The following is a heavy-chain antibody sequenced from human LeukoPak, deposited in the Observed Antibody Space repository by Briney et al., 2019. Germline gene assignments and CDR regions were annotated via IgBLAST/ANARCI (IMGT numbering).Heavy chain of an antibody. V-gene: IGHV3-33*01. CDR1: GFTFSSYG. Sequence: PGRSLRLSCAASGFTFSSYGMHWVRQAPGKGLEWVAVIWYDGSNKYYADSVEGRFTISRDNSKNTLYLQMNSLRAEDTAVYYCARGNKWLRQNFDYWGQGTLVTVSS. CDR2: IWYDGSNK. CDR3: ARGNKWLRQNFDY. J-gene: IGHJ4*02. D-gene: IGHD5-12*01.